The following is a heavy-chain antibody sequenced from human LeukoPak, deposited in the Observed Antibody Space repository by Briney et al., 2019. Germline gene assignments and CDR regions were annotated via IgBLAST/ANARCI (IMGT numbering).Heavy chain of an antibody. Sequence: GASLKLSCKASGYTFTSYYMHWVRQAPGQGLEWMGLINPTGGSKGYAQKVQGRVTMTRDMSTSTDYMELSSLRSEDTAVYYCARGPIIDIVIVPAADDYYYMDVWGKGTTVTVSS. V-gene: IGHV1-46*04. CDR3: ARGPIIDIVIVPAADDYYYMDV. J-gene: IGHJ6*03. D-gene: IGHD2-2*01. CDR1: GYTFTSYY. CDR2: INPTGGSK.